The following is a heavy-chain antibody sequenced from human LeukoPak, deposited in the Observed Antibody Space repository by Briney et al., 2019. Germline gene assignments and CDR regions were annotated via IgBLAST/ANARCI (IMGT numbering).Heavy chain of an antibody. J-gene: IGHJ4*02. V-gene: IGHV1-18*01. Sequence: ASVKVSCKASGYTFTSYAISWVRQARGQGLEWMGWISAYNGNTNYAQKLQGRVTMTTDTSTSTAYMELRSLRSDDTAVYYCARAYDSSGYYPLDFDYWGQGTLVTVSS. D-gene: IGHD3-22*01. CDR1: GYTFTSYA. CDR2: ISAYNGNT. CDR3: ARAYDSSGYYPLDFDY.